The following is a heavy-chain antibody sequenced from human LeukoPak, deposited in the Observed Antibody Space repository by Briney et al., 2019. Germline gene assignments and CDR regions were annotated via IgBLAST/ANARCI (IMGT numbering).Heavy chain of an antibody. V-gene: IGHV3-23*01. Sequence: HSGGSLRLSCTASGFTFSIYAMSWVRQAPGRGLEWVSAITRSGDTTFYADSVRGRFTISRDNSKNTLYLQMSSLRAEDTAVFYCAKDRPNYFGSNGHYYRRNGDSWGQGTLVTVSS. CDR3: AKDRPNYFGSNGHYYRRNGDS. D-gene: IGHD3-10*01. CDR2: ITRSGDTT. J-gene: IGHJ5*01. CDR1: GFTFSIYA.